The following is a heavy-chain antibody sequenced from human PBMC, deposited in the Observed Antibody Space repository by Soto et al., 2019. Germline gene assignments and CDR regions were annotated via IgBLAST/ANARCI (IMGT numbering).Heavy chain of an antibody. CDR1: GYSFTIYW. CDR2: IYPGDSDT. J-gene: IGHJ3*02. Sequence: HGESLKISCKGSGYSFTIYWIGWVRQMPGKGLEWVGIIYPGDSDTRYSPSFQGQVTISADKSISTAYLQWSSLKASDTAMYYCARQGFRGVITDALDIWGQGAMVTVSS. CDR3: ARQGFRGVITDALDI. V-gene: IGHV5-51*01. D-gene: IGHD3-10*01.